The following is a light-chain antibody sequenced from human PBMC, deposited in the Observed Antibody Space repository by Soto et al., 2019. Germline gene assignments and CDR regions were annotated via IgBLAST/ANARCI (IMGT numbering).Light chain of an antibody. CDR3: CSYAGSYTLV. CDR2: DVI. V-gene: IGLV2-11*01. J-gene: IGLJ2*01. CDR1: SSDVGGYNY. Sequence: QSALTQPRSVSGSPGQSVTISCTGTSSDVGGYNYVSWYQHHPGKVPKLMIYDVIKRPSGVPDRFSGSKSVVTASLTISGLQPEDEADYYCCSYAGSYTLVFGGGTKLTLL.